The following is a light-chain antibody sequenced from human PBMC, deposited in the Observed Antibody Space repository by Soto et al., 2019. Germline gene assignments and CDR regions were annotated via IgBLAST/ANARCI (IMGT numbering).Light chain of an antibody. J-gene: IGLJ2*01. CDR1: SGHSSYA. V-gene: IGLV4-69*01. CDR3: QTWGTGIHVV. CDR2: LDSNGSH. Sequence: QPVLTQSPSASASLGASVKLTCTLTSGHSSYAIAWHQQQPEKGPRYLMKLDSNGSHTKGDAIPYRFSGSSSGAGRYLTISSLQSEDEADYYCQTWGTGIHVVFGGGTKLTVL.